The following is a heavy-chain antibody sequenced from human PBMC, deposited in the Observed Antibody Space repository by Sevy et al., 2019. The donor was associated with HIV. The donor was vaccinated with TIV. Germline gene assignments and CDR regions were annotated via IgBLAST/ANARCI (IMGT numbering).Heavy chain of an antibody. CDR1: GFTFSSYA. D-gene: IGHD3-22*01. CDR2: ISYDGSNK. V-gene: IGHV3-30-3*01. CDR3: ARDRYYYDSSGYYSGAFDI. Sequence: GGSLRLSCAASGFTFSSYAMHWVRQAPGKGLEWVAVISYDGSNKYYADSVKGRFTISRDNSKNTLYLQMNSLRAEDTAVDYCARDRYYYDSSGYYSGAFDIWGQGTMVTVSS. J-gene: IGHJ3*02.